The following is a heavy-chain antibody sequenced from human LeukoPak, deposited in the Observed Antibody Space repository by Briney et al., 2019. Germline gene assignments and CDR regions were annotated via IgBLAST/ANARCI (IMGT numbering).Heavy chain of an antibody. V-gene: IGHV3-30*04. J-gene: IGHJ4*02. CDR3: ARVMGRYCSSNSCYVDY. D-gene: IGHD2-2*01. CDR1: GGTFSSYA. Sequence: GASVTVSCKASGGTFSSYAMHWVRQAPGKGLEWVAVISYDGSNKYYADSVKGRFTISRDNSKNTLYLQMNSLRAEDTAVYYCARVMGRYCSSNSCYVDYWGQGTLVTVSS. CDR2: ISYDGSNK.